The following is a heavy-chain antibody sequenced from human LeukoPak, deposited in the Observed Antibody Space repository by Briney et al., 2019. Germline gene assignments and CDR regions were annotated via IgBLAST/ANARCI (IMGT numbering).Heavy chain of an antibody. D-gene: IGHD4-11*01. V-gene: IGHV7-4-1*02. J-gene: IGHJ4*02. CDR3: ARYPWGHSNLLRLAFDY. Sequence: ASVKVSCKASGDTFTSYAMNWVRQAPGQGLEWMGWINTNTGNPTYAQGFTGRFVFSLDTSVSTAYLQISSLKAEDTAVYYCARYPWGHSNLLRLAFDYWGQGTLVTVSS. CDR1: GDTFTSYA. CDR2: INTNTGNP.